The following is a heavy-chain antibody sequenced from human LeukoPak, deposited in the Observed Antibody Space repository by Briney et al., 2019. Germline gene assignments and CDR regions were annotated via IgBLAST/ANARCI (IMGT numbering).Heavy chain of an antibody. CDR3: AKAYYYDSSGYYFPSVY. CDR2: ISGSGGST. V-gene: IGHV3-23*01. Sequence: SGGSLRLSCAASGFTFSSCAMSWVRQAPGKGLEWVSAISGSGGSTYYADSVKGRFTISRDNSKNTLYLQMNSLRAEDTAVYYCAKAYYYDSSGYYFPSVYWGQGTLVTVSS. J-gene: IGHJ4*02. D-gene: IGHD3-22*01. CDR1: GFTFSSCA.